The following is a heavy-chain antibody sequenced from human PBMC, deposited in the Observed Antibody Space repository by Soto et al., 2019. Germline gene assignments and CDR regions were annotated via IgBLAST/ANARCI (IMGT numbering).Heavy chain of an antibody. V-gene: IGHV1-46*03. Sequence: ASVKVSCKAFGYTFTSYYMHWVRQAPGQGLEWMGIINPSGGSTSYAQKFQGRVTMTRDTSTSTVYMELSSLRSEDTAVYYCASPASEYCSGGSCYREGVFQHWGQGTLVTVSS. CDR3: ASPASEYCSGGSCYREGVFQH. CDR2: INPSGGST. D-gene: IGHD2-15*01. CDR1: GYTFTSYY. J-gene: IGHJ1*01.